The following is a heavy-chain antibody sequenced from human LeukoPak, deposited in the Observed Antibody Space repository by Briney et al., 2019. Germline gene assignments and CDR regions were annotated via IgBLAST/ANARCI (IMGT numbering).Heavy chain of an antibody. D-gene: IGHD6-13*01. V-gene: IGHV3-53*01. J-gene: IGHJ4*02. Sequence: PRGSLRLSCKASGFTVSNNYMNWVRQAPGKGLEWVALIYSGGTTNYADSVKGRFTISRDNSKNTLYLQMTNVRVEDTAVYYCARDPPGIAASVSGGWGQGTLVTVSS. CDR2: IYSGGTT. CDR3: ARDPPGIAASVSGG. CDR1: GFTVSNNY.